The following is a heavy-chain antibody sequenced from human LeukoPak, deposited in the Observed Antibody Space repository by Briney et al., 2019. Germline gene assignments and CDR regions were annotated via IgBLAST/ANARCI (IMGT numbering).Heavy chain of an antibody. V-gene: IGHV3-13*01. CDR3: ARSGTYYYYGMDV. J-gene: IGHJ6*02. D-gene: IGHD3-10*01. CDR1: GFTFSSYD. Sequence: GGSLRLSCAASGFTFSSYDMHWVRQATGKGLEWVSAIGTAGVTYYPGSVKGRFTISRENAKNSLYLQMNSLRAGDTAVYYCARSGTYYYYGMDVWGQGTTVTVSS. CDR2: IGTAGVT.